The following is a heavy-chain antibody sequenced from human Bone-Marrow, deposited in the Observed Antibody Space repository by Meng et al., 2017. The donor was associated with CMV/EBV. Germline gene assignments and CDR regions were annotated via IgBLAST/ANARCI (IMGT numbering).Heavy chain of an antibody. CDR1: GYTFTSYG. CDR3: ELSGAAAGRLDY. CDR2: VSAYNGNT. D-gene: IGHD6-13*01. J-gene: IGHJ4*02. Sequence: ASVKVSCKASGYTFTSYGISWVRQAPGQGLEWMGWVSAYNGNTNYAQKLQGRVTMTTDTSTSTAYMELRSLRSEDTAVYYCELSGAAAGRLDYWGQGTLVTVSS. V-gene: IGHV1-18*01.